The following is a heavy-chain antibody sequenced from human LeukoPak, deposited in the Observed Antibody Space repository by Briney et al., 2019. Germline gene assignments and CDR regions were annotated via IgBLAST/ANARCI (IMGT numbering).Heavy chain of an antibody. Sequence: SQTLSLTCTVSGGSISSGGYYWSWIRQHQGKGLEWIGYIYYSGSTYYNPSLKSRVTISVDTSKNQFSLKLSSVTAADTAVYYCARTTVSKSRFDYWGQGTLVTVSS. D-gene: IGHD4-17*01. CDR2: IYYSGST. V-gene: IGHV4-31*03. J-gene: IGHJ4*02. CDR1: GGSISSGGYY. CDR3: ARTTVSKSRFDY.